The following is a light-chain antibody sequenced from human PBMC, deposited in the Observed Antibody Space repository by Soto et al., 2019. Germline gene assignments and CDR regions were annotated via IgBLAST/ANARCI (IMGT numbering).Light chain of an antibody. Sequence: EKVMTQSPATLSVSPVERVTLSCRASQSVRNNLAWYQQKPGQAPRLLIYGASTRATGIPGRFSGSGSGTEFTLTISSLQPDDFATYYCQHYNSYSEAFGQGTK. V-gene: IGKV3-15*01. CDR2: GAS. CDR1: QSVRNN. CDR3: QHYNSYSEA. J-gene: IGKJ1*01.